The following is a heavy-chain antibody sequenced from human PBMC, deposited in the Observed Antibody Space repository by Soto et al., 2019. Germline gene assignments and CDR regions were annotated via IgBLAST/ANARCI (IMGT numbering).Heavy chain of an antibody. CDR2: IYYSGST. CDR1: GGSISSSSYY. Sequence: SETLSLTCTVSGGSISSSSYYWGWIRQPPGKGLEWIGRIYYSGSTNYNPSLKSRVTISVDTSKNQFSLKLSSVTAADTAVYYCAREGRQHAYYYYMDVWGKGTTVTVSS. D-gene: IGHD6-13*01. CDR3: AREGRQHAYYYYMDV. V-gene: IGHV4-39*02. J-gene: IGHJ6*03.